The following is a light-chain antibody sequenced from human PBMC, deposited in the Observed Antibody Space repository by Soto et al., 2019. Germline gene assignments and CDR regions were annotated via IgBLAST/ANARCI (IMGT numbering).Light chain of an antibody. CDR3: AVWDDSLSGMV. J-gene: IGLJ2*01. Sequence: QSALTQPPSASGTPGQRVTISCSGSSSNIETNTVDWYQHLPGTAPKVLIFNNNQRPSGVPARFSGSKSGTSASLAISGLQSEDEADYYCAVWDDSLSGMVFGGGTKLTVL. CDR1: SSNIETNT. V-gene: IGLV1-44*01. CDR2: NNN.